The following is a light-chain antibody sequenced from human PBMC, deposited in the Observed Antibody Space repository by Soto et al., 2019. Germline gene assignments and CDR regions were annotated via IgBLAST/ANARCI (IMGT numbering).Light chain of an antibody. V-gene: IGKV1-5*03. J-gene: IGKJ1*01. CDR1: QSTSTW. CDR2: EAS. Sequence: DIQMTQSPSTLSASAGDRVTITCRASQSTSTWLAWYQQRPGKTPKLLISEASKLESGVPSRFSDSGSGTEFTLTISSLQPDDFATYYCQQYITYPYAFGQGTKVEIK. CDR3: QQYITYPYA.